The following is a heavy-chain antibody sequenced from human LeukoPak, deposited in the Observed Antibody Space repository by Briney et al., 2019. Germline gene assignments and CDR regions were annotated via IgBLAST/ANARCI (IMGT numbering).Heavy chain of an antibody. Sequence: SETLCLTCTISSGPLRSRGHYWGWIRPPPGEGWEWVGNIYHDGTSNYTPSLKSRVTISVDTSKRQVSLKLASVTAADTAIYSCARASGWWAIDSWGQGTLVSVSS. CDR2: IYHDGTS. J-gene: IGHJ4*02. CDR3: ARASGWWAIDS. D-gene: IGHD6-13*01. CDR1: SGPLRSRGHY. V-gene: IGHV4-39*07.